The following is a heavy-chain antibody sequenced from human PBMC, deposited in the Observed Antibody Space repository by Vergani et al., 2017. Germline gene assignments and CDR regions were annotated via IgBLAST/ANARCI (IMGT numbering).Heavy chain of an antibody. CDR2: ISAYNGNT. V-gene: IGHV1-18*01. J-gene: IGHJ4*02. Sequence: QVQLVQSGAEVKKPGASVKVSCKASGYTFTSYGISWVRQAPGQGLEWMGWISAYNGNTNYAQKLQGSVTMTTDTSTSTAYMELRSLRSDDTAVYYCARDLDPVDCTNGVCQDYWGQGTLVTVSS. D-gene: IGHD2-8*01. CDR3: ARDLDPVDCTNGVCQDY. CDR1: GYTFTSYG.